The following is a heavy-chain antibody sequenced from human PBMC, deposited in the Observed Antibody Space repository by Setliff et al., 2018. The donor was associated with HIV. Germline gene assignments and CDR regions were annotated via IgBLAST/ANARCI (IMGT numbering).Heavy chain of an antibody. V-gene: IGHV4-59*11. D-gene: IGHD3-22*01. CDR3: ARGHYPYDSSGYYYDAFDI. CDR1: GGSINSHY. Sequence: SETLSLTCTASGGSINSHYWSWIRQPPGKRLEWIWYIHYSGNTNYNPSLKSRVTISGYTSKNQFSLKLSSVTAADTAVYYCARGHYPYDSSGYYYDAFDIWGQGTMVTVSS. CDR2: IHYSGNT. J-gene: IGHJ3*02.